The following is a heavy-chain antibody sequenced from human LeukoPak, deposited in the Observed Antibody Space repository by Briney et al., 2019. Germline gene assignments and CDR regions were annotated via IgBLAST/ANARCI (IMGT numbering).Heavy chain of an antibody. CDR1: GYTFTGYY. D-gene: IGHD3-10*01. J-gene: IGHJ6*02. V-gene: IGHV1-2*06. CDR3: ARCAVRPKSYMDV. CDR2: INPNSGGT. Sequence: ASVKVSCKASGYTFTGYYMHWVRQAPGQGLEWMGRINPNSGGTNYAQKFQGRVTVTRDTSISTAYMELSRLRSDDTAVYYCARCAVRPKSYMDVWGQGTTVTVSS.